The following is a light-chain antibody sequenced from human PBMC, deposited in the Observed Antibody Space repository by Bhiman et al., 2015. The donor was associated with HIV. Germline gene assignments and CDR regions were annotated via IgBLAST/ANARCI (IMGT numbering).Light chain of an antibody. CDR3: VVWEDSLSVVV. Sequence: ELTQPPSVSVSPGQTARITCSGDALPKQYAYWYQQLPGTTPKLLIYGNNQRPSGVPDRFSGSKSGTSASLAISGLRSEDEADYYCVVWEDSLSVVVFGGGTKLTVL. V-gene: IGLV1-47*01. J-gene: IGLJ2*01. CDR1: LPKQY. CDR2: GNN.